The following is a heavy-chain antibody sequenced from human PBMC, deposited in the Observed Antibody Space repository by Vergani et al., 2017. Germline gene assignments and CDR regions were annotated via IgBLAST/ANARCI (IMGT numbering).Heavy chain of an antibody. CDR2: ISYDGSYK. CDR3: AKSASYYDSSGYYYFDY. CDR1: GFIFSSYG. J-gene: IGHJ4*02. D-gene: IGHD3-22*01. Sequence: QVQLVESGGGVVQPGRSLRLSCAASGFIFSSYGIHWVRQAPGKGLEWVAVISYDGSYKYYADSVKGRFTISRENPKNTLYLQMNSLRAEDTAVYYCAKSASYYDSSGYYYFDYGSERTLVTVS. V-gene: IGHV3-30*18.